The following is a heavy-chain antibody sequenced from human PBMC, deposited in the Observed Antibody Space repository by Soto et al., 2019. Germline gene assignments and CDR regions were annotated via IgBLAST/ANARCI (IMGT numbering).Heavy chain of an antibody. CDR3: ARLYCTTNTCDSWFDP. V-gene: IGHV5-10-1*01. CDR1: GYTFTTFW. CDR2: VDPSDSHT. D-gene: IGHD2-8*01. J-gene: IGHJ5*02. Sequence: GESLKISCTGFGYTFTTFWISWVRQMPGKGLEWMGRVDPSDSHTNYSPSFQGHVTISVDKSISTAYLQWGSLKASDTAIYYCARLYCTTNTCDSWFDPWGQGTLVTVSS.